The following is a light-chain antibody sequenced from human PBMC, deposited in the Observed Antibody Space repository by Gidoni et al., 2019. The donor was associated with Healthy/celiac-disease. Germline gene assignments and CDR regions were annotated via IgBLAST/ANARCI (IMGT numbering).Light chain of an antibody. CDR2: DAS. J-gene: IGKJ1*01. V-gene: IGKV1-5*01. CDR3: QQYNSYSPT. CDR1: QSISSW. Sequence: IHMTQSPSTLSASVGDRVTIPCRASQSISSWLAWYQQKPGKAPKLLIYDASSLESGVPSRFSGSGSGTEFTLTISSLQPDDFATYYCQQYNSYSPTFGQGTKVEIK.